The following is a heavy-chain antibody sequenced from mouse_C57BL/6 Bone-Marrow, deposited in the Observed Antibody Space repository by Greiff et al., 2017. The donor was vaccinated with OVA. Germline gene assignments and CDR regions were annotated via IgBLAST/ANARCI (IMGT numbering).Heavy chain of an antibody. J-gene: IGHJ1*03. Sequence: QVQLQQSGAELVKPGASVKLSCKASGYTFTSYWMHWVKQRPGQGLEWIGMIHPNSGSTNYNEKFKSKATLTVDKSSSTAYMQLSSLTSEDSAVYYCARPLLPTRYFDVWGTGTTVTVSS. CDR2: IHPNSGST. D-gene: IGHD2-10*01. CDR3: ARPLLPTRYFDV. V-gene: IGHV1-64*01. CDR1: GYTFTSYW.